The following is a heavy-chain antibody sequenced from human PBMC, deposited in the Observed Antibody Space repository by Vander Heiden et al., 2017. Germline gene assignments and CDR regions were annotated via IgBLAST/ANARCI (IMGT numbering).Heavy chain of an antibody. J-gene: IGHJ5*02. V-gene: IGHV3-30*01. D-gene: IGHD3-3*01. CDR3: AGYACCGFWIVPDRNWFDP. Sequence: QVQLGGSGGGVAQPGRSLRCAWTASAVTYRSYAMLWVRQAPVKEIGWVAVISCDVRNKYYAHPVHGRFTFSRDNSNNTLYLRMNSLGSQDRPVYYCAGYACCGFWIVPDRNWFDPW. CDR2: ISCDVRNK. CDR1: AVTYRSYA.